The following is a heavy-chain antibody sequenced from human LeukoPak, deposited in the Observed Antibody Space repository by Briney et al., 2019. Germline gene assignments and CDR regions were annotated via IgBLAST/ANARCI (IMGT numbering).Heavy chain of an antibody. D-gene: IGHD4-17*01. CDR2: INAGNGNT. CDR3: ARNYGDYIGIMAPFDY. Sequence: ASVKASCKASGYTFTSYAMHWVRQAPGQRLEWRGWINAGNGNTKYSQKFQGRVTITRDTSASTAYMELSSLRSEDTAVYYCARNYGDYIGIMAPFDYWGQGTPVTVSS. CDR1: GYTFTSYA. J-gene: IGHJ4*02. V-gene: IGHV1-3*01.